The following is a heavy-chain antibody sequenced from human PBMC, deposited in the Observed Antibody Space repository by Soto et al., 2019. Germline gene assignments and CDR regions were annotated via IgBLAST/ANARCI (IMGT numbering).Heavy chain of an antibody. Sequence: QAQLVQSGAEVKKPGASVTISCKASGYTFTSKSLIWVRQAPGHGLEWLGWISPYNGTTEYSNPVKGRVKMSRDTSTGTAYVELRSLRSDDTAVYYWARDRDGGNCCDAFDIWGQGTMVTVSS. CDR1: GYTFTSKS. J-gene: IGHJ3*02. D-gene: IGHD2-21*01. V-gene: IGHV1-18*01. CDR2: ISPYNGTT. CDR3: ARDRDGGNCCDAFDI.